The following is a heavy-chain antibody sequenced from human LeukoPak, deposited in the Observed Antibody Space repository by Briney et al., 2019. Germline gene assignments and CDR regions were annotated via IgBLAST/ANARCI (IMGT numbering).Heavy chain of an antibody. CDR3: ARRLYCSSTSCYYFDY. V-gene: IGHV5-51*01. CDR1: GYSFTSYW. CDR2: IYPGDSDT. J-gene: IGHJ4*02. D-gene: IGHD2-2*01. Sequence: GESLKISCKGSGYSFTSYWIGWVRQMPGKGLEWMGIIYPGDSDTRYSPSFQGQVTISADKSISTAYLQWSSLKASDTAMCYCARRLYCSSTSCYYFDYWGQGTLVTVSS.